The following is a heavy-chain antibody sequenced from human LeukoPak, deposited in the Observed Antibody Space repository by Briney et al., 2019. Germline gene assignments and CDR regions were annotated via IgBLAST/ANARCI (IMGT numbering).Heavy chain of an antibody. V-gene: IGHV1-69*13. Sequence: ASVKVSCKASGGTFISYAISWVRQAPGQGLEWMGEIIPIFGTANYAQKFQGRVTITADESTSTAYMELSSLRSEDTAVYYCARGSRDGYNLDYWGQGTLVTVSS. J-gene: IGHJ4*02. CDR1: GGTFISYA. D-gene: IGHD5-24*01. CDR2: IIPIFGTA. CDR3: ARGSRDGYNLDY.